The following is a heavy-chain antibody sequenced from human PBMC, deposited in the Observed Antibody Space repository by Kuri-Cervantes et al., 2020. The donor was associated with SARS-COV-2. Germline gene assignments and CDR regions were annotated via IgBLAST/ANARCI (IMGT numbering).Heavy chain of an antibody. CDR1: GGTFSSYA. D-gene: IGHD6-19*01. Sequence: ASVKVSCKAPGGTFSSYAISWVRQAPGQGLEWMGGIIPIFGTANYAQKFRGRVTITADESTSTAYMELSSLRSEDTAVYYCARGYSSGLRPYDAFDIWGQGTMVTVSS. J-gene: IGHJ3*02. V-gene: IGHV1-69*13. CDR2: IIPIFGTA. CDR3: ARGYSSGLRPYDAFDI.